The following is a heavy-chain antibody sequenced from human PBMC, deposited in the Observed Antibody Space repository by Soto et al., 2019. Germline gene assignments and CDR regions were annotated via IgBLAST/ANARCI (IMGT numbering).Heavy chain of an antibody. CDR3: AKDRFPGIAAAGTVDY. D-gene: IGHD6-13*01. CDR1: GFTFSSYA. V-gene: IGHV3-23*01. J-gene: IGHJ4*02. CDR2: ISGSGGST. Sequence: GGSLRLSCAASGFTFSSYAMSWVRQAPGKGLEWVSAISGSGGSTYYADSVKGRFTISRDNSKNTLYLQMNSLRAEDTAVYYCAKDRFPGIAAAGTVDYWGQGTLVTVSS.